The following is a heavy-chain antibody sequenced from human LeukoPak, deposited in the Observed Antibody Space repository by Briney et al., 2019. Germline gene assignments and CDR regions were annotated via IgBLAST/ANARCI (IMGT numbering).Heavy chain of an antibody. CDR2: IYYTGST. V-gene: IGHV4-59*01. CDR3: ARLNEYCSGGSCYAYDF. D-gene: IGHD2-15*01. CDR1: GGSITSYY. J-gene: IGHJ4*02. Sequence: PSETLSLTCTVSGGSITSYYWSWLRQPPGKGLEWIGYIYYTGSTNYNPSLKSRVTISVETSNNQFSLKLSSVTAADTAVYYCARLNEYCSGGSCYAYDFWGQGTLVTVSS.